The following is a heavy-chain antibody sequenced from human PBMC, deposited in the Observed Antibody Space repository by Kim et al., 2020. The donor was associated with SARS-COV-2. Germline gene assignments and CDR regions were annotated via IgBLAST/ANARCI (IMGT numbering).Heavy chain of an antibody. Sequence: SETLSLTCNVSGASITIPNYYWGWLRQAPGKGLEWLGSIYYSGLTYHSPAFKSRVAVSIDTSKNQFSLNLTSVTAADTAVYYCARHSISSLAMPGPVAF. CDR1: GASITIPNYY. J-gene: IGHJ3*01. CDR2: IYYSGLT. CDR3: ARHSISSLAMPGPVAF. V-gene: IGHV4-39*01. D-gene: IGHD2-2*01.